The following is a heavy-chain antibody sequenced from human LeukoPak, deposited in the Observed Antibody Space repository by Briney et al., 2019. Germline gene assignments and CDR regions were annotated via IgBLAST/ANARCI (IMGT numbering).Heavy chain of an antibody. Sequence: GGSLRLSCAASEFTFTTYGMHWVRQAPGKGLEWVAFIYYDGSNIYYADYVKGRFTISRDISKNTLYLQMNSLRAEDTAVYYCARGASGTTVTTWNAFDIWGQGTMVTVSS. J-gene: IGHJ3*02. CDR3: ARGASGTTVTTWNAFDI. CDR2: IYYDGSNI. V-gene: IGHV3-30*02. D-gene: IGHD4-17*01. CDR1: EFTFTTYG.